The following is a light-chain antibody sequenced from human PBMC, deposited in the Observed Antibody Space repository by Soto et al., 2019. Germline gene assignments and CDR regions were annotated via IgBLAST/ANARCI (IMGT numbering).Light chain of an antibody. V-gene: IGKV3-20*01. Sequence: EIVLTQSPGTLSLSPGERATLSCRASQSVSSSSLAWYQQKRGRAPRLLIYGASSRATGIPDRFSGSVSGTDFTLTISRLEPEDFAVYYCQQYGSSPWTFGQGTKVDLK. CDR1: QSVSSSS. CDR3: QQYGSSPWT. J-gene: IGKJ1*01. CDR2: GAS.